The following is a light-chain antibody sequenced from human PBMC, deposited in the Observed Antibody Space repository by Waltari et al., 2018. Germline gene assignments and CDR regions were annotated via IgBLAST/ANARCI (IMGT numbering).Light chain of an antibody. Sequence: QPALTHPPYVSGPPGRSPTISCTEPTTYVGVYNLFTWYQQHPGEVPKLMIYEVTKRPSVISNRFSASKSGNTASLTISGLQAEDEADYYCCSFAGSTTVIFGGGTRLTVL. J-gene: IGLJ2*01. CDR1: TTYVGVYNL. V-gene: IGLV2-23*02. CDR2: EVT. CDR3: CSFAGSTTVI.